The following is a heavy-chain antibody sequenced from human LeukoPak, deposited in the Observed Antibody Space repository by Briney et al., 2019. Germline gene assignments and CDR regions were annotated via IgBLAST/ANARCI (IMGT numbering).Heavy chain of an antibody. CDR3: ARDEVSGGWYNH. CDR1: GYTFTSRG. J-gene: IGHJ4*02. Sequence: ASVKVSCKASGYTFTSRGISWVRQAPGQGLEWMGWINCDSGNTNYAQKFQGRLTMTTDTSTSTAYMELRSLRSDDKAVYYCARDEVSGGWYNHWGQGTLVTVSS. V-gene: IGHV1-18*04. CDR2: INCDSGNT. D-gene: IGHD6-19*01.